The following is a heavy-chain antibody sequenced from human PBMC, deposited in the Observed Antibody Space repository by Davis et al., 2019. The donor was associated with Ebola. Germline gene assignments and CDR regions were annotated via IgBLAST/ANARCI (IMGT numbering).Heavy chain of an antibody. Sequence: GESLKISCAASGFTFSTYSMNWVRQAPGKGLEWVSSISSGSSSIYYVDSVKGRFTISRDNAKNSLYLQMNSLRAEDTAVYYCAKDTPTLGRSLRYYFDYWGQGTLVTVSS. V-gene: IGHV3-21*01. CDR1: GFTFSTYS. CDR2: ISSGSSSI. J-gene: IGHJ4*02. CDR3: AKDTPTLGRSLRYYFDY. D-gene: IGHD7-27*01.